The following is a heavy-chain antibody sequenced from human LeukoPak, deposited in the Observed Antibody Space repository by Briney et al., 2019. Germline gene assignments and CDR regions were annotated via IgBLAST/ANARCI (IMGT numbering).Heavy chain of an antibody. CDR3: ARGFVGGELAY. V-gene: IGHV3-13*05. CDR1: GFTFSSYA. D-gene: IGHD3-16*01. Sequence: GGTLRLSCAASGFTFSSYAMSWVRQAPGKGLEWVSAIGTAGDPYYPGSVKGRFTISRENAKNSLYLQMNSLRAGDTAVYYCARGFVGGELAYWGQGTLVTVSS. J-gene: IGHJ4*02. CDR2: IGTAGDP.